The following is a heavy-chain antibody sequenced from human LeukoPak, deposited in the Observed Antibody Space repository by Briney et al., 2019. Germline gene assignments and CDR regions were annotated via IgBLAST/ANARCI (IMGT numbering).Heavy chain of an antibody. CDR3: ARDANTGDAFDI. V-gene: IGHV3-21*01. Sequence: GGSLRLSCAASGFTFSSYSMNWVRQAPGKGLEWVSSISSSSSYIYYADSVMGRFTISRDNAKNSLYQQMNSLRPEDTAVYYCARDANTGDAFDIWGQGTMVTVSS. CDR1: GFTFSSYS. J-gene: IGHJ3*02. D-gene: IGHD4/OR15-4a*01. CDR2: ISSSSSYI.